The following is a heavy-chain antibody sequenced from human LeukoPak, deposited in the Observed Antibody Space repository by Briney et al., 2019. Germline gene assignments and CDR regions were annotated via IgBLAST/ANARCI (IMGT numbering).Heavy chain of an antibody. V-gene: IGHV4-61*02. D-gene: IGHD3-22*01. CDR3: ARVPYDSSGYYYAAAFDI. J-gene: IGHJ3*02. CDR1: GGSISSGSYY. CDR2: IYTSGST. Sequence: KTSQTLSLTCTVSGGSISSGSYYWSWIRQPAGKGLEWIGRIYTSGSTNYNPSLKSRVTISVDTSKNQFSLKLSSVTAADTAVYYCARVPYDSSGYYYAAAFDIWGQGQWSPSLQ.